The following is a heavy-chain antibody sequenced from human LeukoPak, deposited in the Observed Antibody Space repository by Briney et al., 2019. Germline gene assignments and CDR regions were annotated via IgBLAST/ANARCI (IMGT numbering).Heavy chain of an antibody. CDR1: GFTFSSYG. Sequence: PGRSLRLSCAASGFTFSSYGMHWVRQAPGKGLEWVAVISYDGSNKYYADSVKGRFTISRDNSKNTLYLQMNSLRAEDTAVYYCAKDGSRYYDSSGDYRGDNWFDPWGQGTLVTVSS. CDR3: AKDGSRYYDSSGDYRGDNWFDP. J-gene: IGHJ5*02. D-gene: IGHD3-22*01. V-gene: IGHV3-30*18. CDR2: ISYDGSNK.